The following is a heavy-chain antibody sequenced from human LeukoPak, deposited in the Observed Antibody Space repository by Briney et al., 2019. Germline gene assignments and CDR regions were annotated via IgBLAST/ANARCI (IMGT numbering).Heavy chain of an antibody. CDR1: GGTFSTYA. D-gene: IGHD3-10*01. CDR3: ARSSAGPRLLWFGELPPHYYYGMDV. V-gene: IGHV1-69*01. CDR2: IIPIFGTA. J-gene: IGHJ6*02. Sequence: SVNVSCKASGGTFSTYAITWVRQAPGQGLEWMGGIIPIFGTANYAQKFQGRVTITADESTSTAYMELSSLRSEDTAVYYCARSSAGPRLLWFGELPPHYYYGMDVWGQGTTVTVSS.